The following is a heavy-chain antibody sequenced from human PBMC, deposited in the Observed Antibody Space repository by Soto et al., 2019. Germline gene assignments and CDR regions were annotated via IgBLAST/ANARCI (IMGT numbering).Heavy chain of an antibody. J-gene: IGHJ6*02. D-gene: IGHD4-17*01. CDR2: IGGSGDST. CDR3: AKIDGDYYYGLDV. Sequence: PGGSLRLSCAASGFTFSNYAMSWVRQAPGKGLEWVSTIGGSGDSTYYTDSVKGRFTISRDNSKNTLYLQMNSLRAEDTAIYYCAKIDGDYYYGLDVWGQGTTVTVSS. V-gene: IGHV3-23*01. CDR1: GFTFSNYA.